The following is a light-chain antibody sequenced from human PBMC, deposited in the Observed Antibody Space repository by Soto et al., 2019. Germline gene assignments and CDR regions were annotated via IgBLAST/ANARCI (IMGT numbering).Light chain of an antibody. CDR1: SSDVGNYNL. Sequence: QSDLTQPASVSGSPGQPITISCTGTSSDVGNYNLVSWYQHHPGKAPKLMLYEVTKRPSGVSNRFSGSKSGNTASLTISGLQADDEADYYCCSYASSSTFVFGGGTKVTVL. CDR2: EVT. V-gene: IGLV2-23*02. J-gene: IGLJ2*01. CDR3: CSYASSSTFV.